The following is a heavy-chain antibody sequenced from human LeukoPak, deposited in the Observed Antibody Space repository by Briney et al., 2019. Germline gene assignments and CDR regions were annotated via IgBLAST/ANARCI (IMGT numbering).Heavy chain of an antibody. V-gene: IGHV3-23*01. D-gene: IGHD3-3*01. Sequence: GGSLRLSCAASGFTFSSYAMSWVRQAPGKGLEWVSAISGSGGSTYYADSVKGRFTISRDNSKNTLYLQMNSLSAEDTAVYYCAKDLYYDFWSGYAFDYWGQGTLVTVSS. CDR3: AKDLYYDFWSGYAFDY. J-gene: IGHJ4*02. CDR1: GFTFSSYA. CDR2: ISGSGGST.